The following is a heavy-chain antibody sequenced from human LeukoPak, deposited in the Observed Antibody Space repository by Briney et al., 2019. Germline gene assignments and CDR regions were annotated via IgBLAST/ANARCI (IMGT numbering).Heavy chain of an antibody. CDR3: ARVVNDGSGSYGAFDI. CDR2: IYTSGST. CDR1: GGSISSYY. Sequence: SETLSLTCTVSGGSISSYYWSWIRQPAGKGLEWIGRIYTSGSTNYNPSLQSRVTMSVDTSKNQFSLKLSSVTAADTAVYYCARVVNDGSGSYGAFDIWGQGTMVTVSS. D-gene: IGHD3-10*01. V-gene: IGHV4-4*07. J-gene: IGHJ3*02.